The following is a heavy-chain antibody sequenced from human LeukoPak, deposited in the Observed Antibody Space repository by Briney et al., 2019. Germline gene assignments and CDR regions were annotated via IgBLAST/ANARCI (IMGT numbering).Heavy chain of an antibody. CDR1: GFTFNTYT. CDR2: ISGSSGII. D-gene: IGHD3-10*01. V-gene: IGHV3-48*01. CDR3: ARDLYYYGSGSPPDY. J-gene: IGHJ4*02. Sequence: PGGSLRLSCAASGFTFNTYTMNWVRQAPGKGLEWVSYISGSSGIIDYADSVKGRFTISRDNSKNTLYLQMNSLRAEDTAVYYCARDLYYYGSGSPPDYWGQGTLVTVSS.